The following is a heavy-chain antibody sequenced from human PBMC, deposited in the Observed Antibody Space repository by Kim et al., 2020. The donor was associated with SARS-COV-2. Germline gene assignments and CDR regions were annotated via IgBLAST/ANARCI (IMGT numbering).Heavy chain of an antibody. CDR2: ISSSSIYI. J-gene: IGHJ5*02. CDR1: GFTFSSYS. D-gene: IGHD3-22*01. V-gene: IGHV3-21*01. CDR3: ARDTYYYDSSGYYAGADWFDP. Sequence: GGSLRLSCAASGFTFSSYSMNWVRQAPGKGLEWVSSISSSSIYIYYADSVKGRFTISRDNAKNSLYLQMNSLRAEDTAVYYCARDTYYYDSSGYYAGADWFDPWGQGTLVTVSS.